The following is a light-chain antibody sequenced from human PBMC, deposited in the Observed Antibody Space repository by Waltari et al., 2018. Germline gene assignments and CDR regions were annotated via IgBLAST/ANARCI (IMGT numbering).Light chain of an antibody. Sequence: QSVLTQPPSVSGTPGQRVTISCSGSTSNIGAGHDVHWYQHLPGTAPKLLIYGNNNRPSVVPHRFSGSKSGTSASLAITGLQADDEADYFCQSFDNMLSGGVVFGGGTKLAVL. J-gene: IGLJ2*01. CDR2: GNN. CDR1: TSNIGAGHD. V-gene: IGLV1-40*01. CDR3: QSFDNMLSGGVV.